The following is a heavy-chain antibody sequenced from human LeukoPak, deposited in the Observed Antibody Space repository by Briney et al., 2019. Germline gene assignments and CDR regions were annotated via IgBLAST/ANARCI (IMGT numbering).Heavy chain of an antibody. CDR2: IIPIFGTA. V-gene: IGHV1-69*13. D-gene: IGHD3-3*01. CDR3: ARLDYHFWSGYYYFDY. CDR1: GGTFSSYA. Sequence: ASVKVSCKASGGTFSSYAISWVRQAPGQGLEWMGGIIPIFGTANYAQKFQGRVTITADESTSTAYMELSSLRSEDTAVYYCARLDYHFWSGYYYFDYWGQGTLVTVSS. J-gene: IGHJ4*02.